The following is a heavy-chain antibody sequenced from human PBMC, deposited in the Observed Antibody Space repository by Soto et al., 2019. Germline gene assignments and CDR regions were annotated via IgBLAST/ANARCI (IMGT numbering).Heavy chain of an antibody. Sequence: GGSLRLSCAASGFTFSSYSMNWVRQAPGKGLEWVSSISSSSSYIYYADSVKGRFTISRDSAKNSLYLQMNSLRAEDTAVYYCARDRFGYSSSPYWRMDVWGQGTTVTVSS. J-gene: IGHJ6*02. CDR3: ARDRFGYSSSPYWRMDV. V-gene: IGHV3-21*01. CDR2: ISSSSSYI. D-gene: IGHD6-13*01. CDR1: GFTFSSYS.